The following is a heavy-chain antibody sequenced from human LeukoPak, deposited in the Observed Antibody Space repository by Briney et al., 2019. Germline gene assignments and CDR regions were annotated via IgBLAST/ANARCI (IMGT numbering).Heavy chain of an antibody. Sequence: SETLSLTCTVSGGSISTSSYYWGWIRQPPGKGLEWIGEINHSGSTNYNPSLKSRVTISVDTSKNQFSLKLSSVTAADTAVYYCASGSYSLDYWGQGTLVTVSS. D-gene: IGHD1-26*01. CDR1: GGSISTSSYY. CDR2: INHSGST. J-gene: IGHJ4*02. V-gene: IGHV4-39*07. CDR3: ASGSYSLDY.